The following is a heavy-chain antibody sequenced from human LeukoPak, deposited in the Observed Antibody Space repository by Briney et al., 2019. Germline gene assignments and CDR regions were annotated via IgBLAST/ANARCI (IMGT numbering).Heavy chain of an antibody. CDR1: GFTFISSA. V-gene: IGHV1-58*01. D-gene: IGHD3-22*01. CDR3: AADPSYSSGYRYYFDY. CDR2: IVVGSGNT. J-gene: IGHJ4*02. Sequence: SVKVSCKTSGFTFISSAVQWVRQARGQRLEWMGWIVVGSGNTNYAQKFQERVTITRDMSTSTAYMELSSLRSEDTAVYYCAADPSYSSGYRYYFDYWGQGTLVTVSS.